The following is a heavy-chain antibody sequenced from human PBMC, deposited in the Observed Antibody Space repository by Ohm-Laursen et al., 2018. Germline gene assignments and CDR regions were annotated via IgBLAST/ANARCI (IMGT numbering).Heavy chain of an antibody. D-gene: IGHD6-19*01. CDR2: IWSDGSNK. J-gene: IGHJ4*02. CDR1: GFTFNSYA. V-gene: IGHV3-33*06. CDR3: AKAPYTSGPFDY. Sequence: SLRLSCTASGFTFNSYAMHWVRQAPGKGLEWVTMIWSDGSNKYYADSVKGRFTISRDNSKNTLWLQMNSLRAGDTALYYCAKAPYTSGPFDYWGQGTLVTVSS.